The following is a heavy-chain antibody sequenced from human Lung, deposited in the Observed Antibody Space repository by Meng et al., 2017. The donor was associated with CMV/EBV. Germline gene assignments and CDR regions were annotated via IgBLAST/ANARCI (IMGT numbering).Heavy chain of an antibody. CDR2: TYYCGST. D-gene: IGHD3-22*01. Sequence: LRLSCTVPGCSISSSSYYWGWIRQRPGKGLEWIGRTYYCGSTYYNPSLKSRVTISVDTSKNQFSLKLSFVTAADTAVYYCAIDPITMIVFKLSDADACDIWGQGTXVTVSS. CDR1: GCSISSSSYY. CDR3: AIDPITMIVFKLSDADACDI. J-gene: IGHJ3*02. V-gene: IGHV4-39*07.